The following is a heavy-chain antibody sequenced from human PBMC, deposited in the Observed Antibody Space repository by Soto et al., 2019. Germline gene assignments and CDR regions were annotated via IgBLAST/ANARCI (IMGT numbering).Heavy chain of an antibody. CDR2: IDWDDDK. CDR3: ARMGPYSSGWFIPLDY. Sequence: SIPTLVNPTQTLTLTCSFSEFSLSTRGMSVSWIRQPPGKALEWLARIDWDDDKYYSTSLKTRLTISKDTSKNQVVLTMTNMDPVDTATYYCARMGPYSSGWFIPLDYWGQGTLVTV. V-gene: IGHV2-70*11. CDR1: EFSLSTRGMS. D-gene: IGHD6-19*01. J-gene: IGHJ4*02.